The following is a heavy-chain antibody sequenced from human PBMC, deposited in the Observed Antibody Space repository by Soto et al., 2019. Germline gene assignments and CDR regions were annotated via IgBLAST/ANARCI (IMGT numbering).Heavy chain of an antibody. J-gene: IGHJ5*02. Sequence: QVQLQESGPGLVKPSETLSLTCTVSGGSISGYYWTWIRQSPGEGLEWIGHIYYSGSTKYNPSLKSRLTMSVDRSKNQFSLRLSSVTDADTAVYYCAMTETTLYNWFDPWGQGTLVTVSS. D-gene: IGHD4-4*01. CDR1: GGSISGYY. V-gene: IGHV4-59*12. CDR2: IYYSGST. CDR3: AMTETTLYNWFDP.